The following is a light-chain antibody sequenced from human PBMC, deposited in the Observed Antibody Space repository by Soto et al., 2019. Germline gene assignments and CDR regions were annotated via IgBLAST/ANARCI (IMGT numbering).Light chain of an antibody. CDR1: QTVSSIY. CDR2: GIS. CDR3: EQYGSSPRT. Sequence: PGERVTLSCRASQTVSSIYLAWYQQKPGQAPRLLIYGISTRATGIPDRFSGSGSGTDFTLTISRLEPEDFAVYYCEQYGSSPRTFGQGTKVDIK. V-gene: IGKV3-20*01. J-gene: IGKJ1*01.